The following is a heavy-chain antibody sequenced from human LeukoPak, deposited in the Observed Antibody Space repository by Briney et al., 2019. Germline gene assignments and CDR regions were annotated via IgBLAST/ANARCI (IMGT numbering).Heavy chain of an antibody. D-gene: IGHD3-10*01. J-gene: IGHJ4*02. V-gene: IGHV3-30*02. Sequence: GGSLRLSCVASGFTFRRFGMHWVRQAPGKGLDWVTFIRTDGSNKYYADSVKGRFTISRDNSKNTVSLQMSSLRAEDTALYYCAKGSGNGYGSGPFDYWGQGTLVTVSS. CDR3: AKGSGNGYGSGPFDY. CDR2: IRTDGSNK. CDR1: GFTFRRFG.